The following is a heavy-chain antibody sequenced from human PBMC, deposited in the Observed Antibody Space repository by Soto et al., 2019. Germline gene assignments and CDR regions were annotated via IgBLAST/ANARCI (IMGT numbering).Heavy chain of an antibody. CDR3: VMVDNYVTPTPQDV. CDR1: GYIFVNYG. V-gene: IGHV1-18*01. J-gene: IGHJ6*02. D-gene: IGHD3-16*01. CDR2: ISPYTGNT. Sequence: QVQLVQSGDEVKKPGASVKVSCKASGYIFVNYGIAWVRQAPGQGLEWMGWISPYTGNTHSATKVQGRLTMTTDTSTSTAYMDLGSLTSDDTAVYYCVMVDNYVTPTPQDVRGQGTTVTVPS.